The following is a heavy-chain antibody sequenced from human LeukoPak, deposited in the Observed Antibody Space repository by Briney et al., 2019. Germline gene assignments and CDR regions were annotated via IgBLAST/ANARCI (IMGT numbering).Heavy chain of an antibody. CDR1: GGSISSGSYD. Sequence: PSQTLSLTCTVSGGSISSGSYDWYWIRQPAGKGLEWIGHIYTSGSTYYNPSLKSRVTISVDTSKNQFSLKLSSVTAADTAVYYCATTLRGSYYLISLYYFDYWGQGTLVTVSS. CDR2: IYTSGST. J-gene: IGHJ4*02. CDR3: ATTLRGSYYLISLYYFDY. V-gene: IGHV4-61*09. D-gene: IGHD1-26*01.